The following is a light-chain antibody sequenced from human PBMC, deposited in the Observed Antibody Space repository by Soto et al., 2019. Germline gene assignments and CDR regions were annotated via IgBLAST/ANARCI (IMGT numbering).Light chain of an antibody. J-gene: IGLJ1*01. CDR1: SSDVGAYNY. CDR2: GVT. V-gene: IGLV2-14*01. CDR3: NSYTTTSSDV. Sequence: QSALTQPASVSGSPGQSITISCTGTSSDVGAYNYVSWYQQYPGKAPKLMIYGVTNRPSGVSNRFSGSKSGNTASLTISGLQAEDEADYYCNSYTTTSSDVFGTGTKLTVL.